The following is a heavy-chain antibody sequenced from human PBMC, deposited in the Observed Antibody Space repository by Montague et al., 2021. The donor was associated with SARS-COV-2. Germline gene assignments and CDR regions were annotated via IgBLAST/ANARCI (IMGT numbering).Heavy chain of an antibody. J-gene: IGHJ5*02. Sequence: SETLSLTCAVYGGSFSGYYWSWIRQPPGKGLEWIGEINHSGSTNYNPSLKSRVTISVDTSKNQFSLKLSSVTAADTAVYYCASLTLGYCSSTSCYNDWFDPWDQGTVVTVSS. CDR2: INHSGST. D-gene: IGHD2-2*02. CDR3: ASLTLGYCSSTSCYNDWFDP. CDR1: GGSFSGYY. V-gene: IGHV4-34*01.